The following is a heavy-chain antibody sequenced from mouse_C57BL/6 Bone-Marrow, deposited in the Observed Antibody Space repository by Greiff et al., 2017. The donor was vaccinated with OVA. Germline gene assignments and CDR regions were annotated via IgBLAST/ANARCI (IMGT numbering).Heavy chain of an antibody. D-gene: IGHD1-1*01. J-gene: IGHJ4*01. CDR2: INPSNGGT. CDR1: GYTFTSYW. CDR3: ARGTTVVAPYYAMDY. V-gene: IGHV1-53*01. Sequence: QVQLQQPGTELVKPGASVKLSCKASGYTFTSYWMHWVKQRPGLGLEWIGNINPSNGGTNYNEKFKSKATLTVDKSSSTAYMQLSSLTSEDSAVYYCARGTTVVAPYYAMDYWGQGTSVTVSS.